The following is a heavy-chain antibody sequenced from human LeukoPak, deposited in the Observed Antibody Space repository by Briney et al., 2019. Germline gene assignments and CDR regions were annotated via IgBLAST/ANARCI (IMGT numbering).Heavy chain of an antibody. D-gene: IGHD3-22*01. J-gene: IGHJ5*02. Sequence: SETLSLTCTVSGYSISSGYYWGWIRQPPGKGLEWIGSIYHSGSTYYNPSLKSRVTISVDTSKNQFSLKLSSVTAADTAVYYCARGADSSGYGAHNWFDPWGRGTLVTVSS. CDR3: ARGADSSGYGAHNWFDP. CDR2: IYHSGST. CDR1: GYSISSGYY. V-gene: IGHV4-38-2*02.